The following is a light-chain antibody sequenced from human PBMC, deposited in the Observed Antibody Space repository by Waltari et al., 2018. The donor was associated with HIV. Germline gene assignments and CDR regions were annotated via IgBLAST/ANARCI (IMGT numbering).Light chain of an antibody. Sequence: QSALTQPPSASGSLGQSVTLSCTVSRIAIGAYDFVSWFQQHPHSAPKLLLYEVTRRPSTVSDRFSGSRSGNTAFLTVAGLQPDDEATYFCSSYGDSLRVLFGGGTNVTVL. V-gene: IGLV2-8*01. CDR3: SSYGDSLRVL. CDR1: RIAIGAYDF. J-gene: IGLJ3*02. CDR2: EVT.